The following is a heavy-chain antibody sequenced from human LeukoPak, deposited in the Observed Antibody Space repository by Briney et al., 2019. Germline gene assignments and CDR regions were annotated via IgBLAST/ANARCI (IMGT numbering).Heavy chain of an antibody. V-gene: IGHV1-18*01. J-gene: IGHJ4*02. CDR3: ARDYGPEWELRPYYFDY. D-gene: IGHD1-26*01. Sequence: HRASVKVSCKASGYTFTSYGISWVRQAPGQGLEWMGWISAYNGNTNYAQKLQGRVTMTTDTSTSTAYMELRSLRSDDTAVYYCARDYGPEWELRPYYFDYWGQGTLVTVSS. CDR1: GYTFTSYG. CDR2: ISAYNGNT.